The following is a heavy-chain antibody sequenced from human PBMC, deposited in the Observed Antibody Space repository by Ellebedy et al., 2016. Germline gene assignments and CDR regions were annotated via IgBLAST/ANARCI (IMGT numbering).Heavy chain of an antibody. J-gene: IGHJ5*02. CDR1: GFTFTSYS. D-gene: IGHD3-3*01. CDR3: VRSDWFDP. V-gene: IGHV3-48*04. CDR2: ISPSSGSTI. Sequence: GESLKISXIVSGFTFTSYSMKWVRQTPGKGLEWVSYISPSSGSTIYYADSVKGRFTISRDNAKNTLYLQMNSLRVEDMAVYYCVRSDWFDPWGQGTLVTVSS.